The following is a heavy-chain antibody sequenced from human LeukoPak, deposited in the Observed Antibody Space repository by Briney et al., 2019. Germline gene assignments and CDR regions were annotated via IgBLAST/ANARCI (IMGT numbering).Heavy chain of an antibody. CDR2: MNPNSGNT. Sequence: GASVTISCKASGYTFTSYDINWVRQAAGQGLEWMGRMNPNSGNTGYAQKFQGRVTMTRNTSISTAYMELSSLRSDDTAVYYCARGRGYSYGRARGYYFDYWGQGTLVTVSS. D-gene: IGHD5-18*01. J-gene: IGHJ4*02. V-gene: IGHV1-8*01. CDR3: ARGRGYSYGRARGYYFDY. CDR1: GYTFTSYD.